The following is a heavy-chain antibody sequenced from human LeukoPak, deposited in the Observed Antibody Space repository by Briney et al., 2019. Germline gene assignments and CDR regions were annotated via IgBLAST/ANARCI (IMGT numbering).Heavy chain of an antibody. CDR1: GFTFSSYW. D-gene: IGHD5-24*01. CDR2: INNAGSST. CDR3: ARDGYNYFDF. Sequence: PWGSLRLSCAASGFTFSSYWMHWVRQAPGKGLVWVSRINNAGSSTSYAGSVKGRFTISRDNAKHTLSLLTNSLRAEDTSLYYCARDGYNYFDFWGLGTLVTVSS. V-gene: IGHV3-74*01. J-gene: IGHJ4*02.